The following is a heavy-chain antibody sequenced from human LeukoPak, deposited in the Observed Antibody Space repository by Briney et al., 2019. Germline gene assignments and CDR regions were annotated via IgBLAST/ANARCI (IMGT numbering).Heavy chain of an antibody. D-gene: IGHD3-22*01. J-gene: IGHJ3*02. CDR1: GFTFSSYW. CDR3: ARLDDYYDSSGNAFDI. Sequence: GGSLRLSCAASGFTFSSYWMSWVRQAPGKGLEWVANIKQDGSEKYYVDSVKGRFTISRDNAKNSLYLQMNSLRAEDTAVYYCARLDDYYDSSGNAFDIWGQGTMVTVSS. V-gene: IGHV3-7*01. CDR2: IKQDGSEK.